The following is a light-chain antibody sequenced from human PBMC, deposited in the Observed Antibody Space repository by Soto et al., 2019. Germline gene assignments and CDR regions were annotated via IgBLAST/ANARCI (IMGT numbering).Light chain of an antibody. CDR1: QSINTRY. V-gene: IGKV3-20*01. CDR3: QHYNSYSEA. CDR2: ATS. J-gene: IGKJ1*01. Sequence: EIVLTQSPGTLSLSPGERATLSCRASQSINTRYSAWYQQKPGQPPRLLIYATSSRAPGIPDRFSGSGSGTDFTLTISRLEPEDFATYYCQHYNSYSEAFGQGTKVELK.